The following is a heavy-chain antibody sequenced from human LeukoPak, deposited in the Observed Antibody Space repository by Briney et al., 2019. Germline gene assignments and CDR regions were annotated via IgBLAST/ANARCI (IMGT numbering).Heavy chain of an antibody. CDR3: ARHDGNFDY. CDR2: IYYSGST. J-gene: IGHJ4*02. Sequence: SETLSLTCTVSGGSIGSSSYYWGWIRQPPGKELEWIGSIYYSGSTYYNPSLKSRVTISVDTSKNQFSLKLSSVTAADTAVYYCARHDGNFDYWGQGTLVTVSS. CDR1: GGSIGSSSYY. V-gene: IGHV4-39*01. D-gene: IGHD1-14*01.